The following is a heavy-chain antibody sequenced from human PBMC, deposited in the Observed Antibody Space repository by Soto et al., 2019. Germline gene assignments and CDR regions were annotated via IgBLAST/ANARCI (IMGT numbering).Heavy chain of an antibody. D-gene: IGHD6-19*01. J-gene: IGHJ5*02. Sequence: QVQLQESGPGLVKPSGTLSLTCAVSGGSISSSYWWSWVRQPPGKGLEWIGEMYHTGSTNYNPSLTIRVTISVDKSKTPFSLRVSSVTAADTAVYYCARKQWVVPNWFDPWGQGILVTVSS. CDR1: GGSISSSYW. V-gene: IGHV4-4*02. CDR3: ARKQWVVPNWFDP. CDR2: MYHTGST.